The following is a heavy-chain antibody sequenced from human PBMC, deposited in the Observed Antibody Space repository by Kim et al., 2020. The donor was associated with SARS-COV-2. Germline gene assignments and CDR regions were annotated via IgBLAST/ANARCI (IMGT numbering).Heavy chain of an antibody. V-gene: IGHV5-51*01. J-gene: IGHJ4*02. Sequence: YGPSFEGQVTISADESISTAYLQWSSLKASDTALYYCARLRSSCSPFDYWGQGTLVTVSS. CDR3: ARLRSSCSPFDY. D-gene: IGHD6-13*01.